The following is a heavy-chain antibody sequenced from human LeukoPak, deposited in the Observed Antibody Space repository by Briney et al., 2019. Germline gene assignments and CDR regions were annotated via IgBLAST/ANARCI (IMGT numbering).Heavy chain of an antibody. CDR2: FDPEDGET. CDR1: GYTLTELS. D-gene: IGHD3-10*01. CDR3: ASSMVRGVPFDI. V-gene: IGHV1-24*01. Sequence: ASVKVSCKVSGYTLTELSMHWVRQAPGKGLEWMGGFDPEDGETIYAQKFQDRVTMTEDTSTDTAYMELSSLRSEDTAVYYCASSMVRGVPFDIWGQGTMVTVSS. J-gene: IGHJ3*02.